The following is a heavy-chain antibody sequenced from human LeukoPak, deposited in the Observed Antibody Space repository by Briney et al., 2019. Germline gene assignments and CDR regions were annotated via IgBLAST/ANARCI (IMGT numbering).Heavy chain of an antibody. CDR2: ISWNSGSI. J-gene: IGHJ4*02. CDR3: AKGGSSSWLDYFDY. Sequence: GGPLRLSCAASRFTFDDYAMHWVRQAPGKGLEWVSGISWNSGSIGYADSVKGRFTISRDNAKNSLYLQMNSLRAEDTALYYCAKGGSSSWLDYFDYWGQGTLVTVSS. D-gene: IGHD6-13*01. CDR1: RFTFDDYA. V-gene: IGHV3-9*01.